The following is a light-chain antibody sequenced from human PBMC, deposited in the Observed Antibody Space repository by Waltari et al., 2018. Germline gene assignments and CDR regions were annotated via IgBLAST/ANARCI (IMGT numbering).Light chain of an antibody. V-gene: IGKV1-33*01. J-gene: IGKJ2*01. CDR3: QQCYSTPYT. CDR1: QDIGDY. CDR2: DGS. Sequence: DIQMTQSPPSLSASVGDRITITCQASQDIGDYLNWYQQKPGKAPQVLIYDGSNLETGVSSRFSGSGSGTDFTLTISSLQAADVAVYYCQQCYSTPYTFGQGTKLEIK.